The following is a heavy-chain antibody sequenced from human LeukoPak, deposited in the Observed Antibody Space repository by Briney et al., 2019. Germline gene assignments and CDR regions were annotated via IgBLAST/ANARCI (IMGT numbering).Heavy chain of an antibody. V-gene: IGHV5-51*01. Sequence: GESLKISCKGSGYSFTSYWIGWVRQMPGKGLEWMGIIYPGDSDTRYSPSFQGRVTISADKSISTAYLQWSSLKASDTAMYYCARQYYYDSSGYYYSDAFDIWGQGTMVTVSS. CDR3: ARQYYYDSSGYYYSDAFDI. CDR2: IYPGDSDT. CDR1: GYSFTSYW. J-gene: IGHJ3*02. D-gene: IGHD3-22*01.